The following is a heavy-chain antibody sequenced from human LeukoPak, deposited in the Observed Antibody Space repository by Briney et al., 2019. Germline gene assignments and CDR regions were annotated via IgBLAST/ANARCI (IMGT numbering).Heavy chain of an antibody. J-gene: IGHJ4*02. CDR2: ISAYNGNT. V-gene: IGHV1-18*01. D-gene: IGHD3-22*01. CDR3: ARMDSAGITMIVVVPYYFDY. Sequence: GASVKVSCKASGYTFTSYGISWVRQAPGQGLEWMGWISAYNGNTNYAQKLQGRVTMTTDTSTSTAYMELRSLRSDDTAVYYCARMDSAGITMIVVVPYYFDYWGQGTLVTVSS. CDR1: GYTFTSYG.